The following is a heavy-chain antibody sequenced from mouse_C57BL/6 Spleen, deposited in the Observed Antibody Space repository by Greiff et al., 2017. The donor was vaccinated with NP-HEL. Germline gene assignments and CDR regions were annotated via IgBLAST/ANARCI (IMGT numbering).Heavy chain of an antibody. CDR3: ARGTTVVQWYYFDY. CDR2: IYPGSGNT. J-gene: IGHJ2*01. CDR1: GYTFTDYY. D-gene: IGHD1-1*01. Sequence: QVQLKQSGAELVRPGASVKLSCKASGYTFTDYYINWVKQRPGQGLEWIARIYPGSGNTYYNEKFKGKATLTAEKSSSTAYMQLSSLTSEDSAVYFCARGTTVVQWYYFDYWGQGTTLTVSS. V-gene: IGHV1-76*01.